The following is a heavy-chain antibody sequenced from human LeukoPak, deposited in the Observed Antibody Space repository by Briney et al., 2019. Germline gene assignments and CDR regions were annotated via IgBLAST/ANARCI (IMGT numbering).Heavy chain of an antibody. D-gene: IGHD2-21*02. CDR3: VREGNELLSKDFDY. V-gene: IGHV1-2*02. Sequence: ASVKVSCKASGFTFTDYYIHWARQAPGQGLEWMGYINPHSGGTSSPQKFQGRVAMTTDTSISSAYMELSSLISDDTAMYYCVREGNELLSKDFDYWGQGTLVTVSS. CDR1: GFTFTDYY. J-gene: IGHJ4*02. CDR2: INPHSGGT.